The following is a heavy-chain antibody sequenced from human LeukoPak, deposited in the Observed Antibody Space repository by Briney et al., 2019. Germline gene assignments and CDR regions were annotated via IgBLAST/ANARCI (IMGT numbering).Heavy chain of an antibody. CDR2: INPNSGGT. J-gene: IGHJ3*02. V-gene: IGHV1-2*02. Sequence: ASVKVSCKASGYTFTGYYMHWVRQAPGQGLEWMGWINPNSGGTNYAQKFQGRVTMTRDTSISTAYMELSRLRSDDTAVYYCARERLRYFDWLTDAFDIWGQGTMVTVSS. CDR1: GYTFTGYY. D-gene: IGHD3-9*01. CDR3: ARERLRYFDWLTDAFDI.